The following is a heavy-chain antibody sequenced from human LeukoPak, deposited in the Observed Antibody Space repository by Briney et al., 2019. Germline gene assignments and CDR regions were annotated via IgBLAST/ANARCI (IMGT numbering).Heavy chain of an antibody. CDR2: ISGSGGST. Sequence: GGSLRLSCAASGFTFSSYAMSWVRRAPGKGLEWVSAISGSGGSTYYADSVKGRFTISRDNSKNTLYLQMNSLRAEDTAVYYCAKEGSTSYYYYYGMDVWGQGTTVTVSS. CDR1: GFTFSSYA. V-gene: IGHV3-23*01. CDR3: AKEGSTSYYYYYGMDV. J-gene: IGHJ6*02. D-gene: IGHD2-2*01.